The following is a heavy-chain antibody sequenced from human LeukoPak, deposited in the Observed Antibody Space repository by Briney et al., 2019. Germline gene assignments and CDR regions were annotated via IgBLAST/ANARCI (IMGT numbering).Heavy chain of an antibody. CDR1: GFTFSTSA. CDR2: ISNDGSSK. J-gene: IGHJ4*02. V-gene: IGHV3-30*01. Sequence: PGGSLRLSCAASGFTFSTSAMHWVRQAPGKGLEWVAVISNDGSSKYYADSAEGRFTISRDDSKNTLYLQMNSLRAEDTAVYYCASDLSAGFWGQGTLVTVSS. CDR3: ASDLSAGF.